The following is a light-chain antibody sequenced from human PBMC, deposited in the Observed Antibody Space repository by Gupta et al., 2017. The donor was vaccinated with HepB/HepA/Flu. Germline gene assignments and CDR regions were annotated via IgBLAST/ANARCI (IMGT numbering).Light chain of an antibody. CDR3: QQRTNWPPQLT. Sequence: EIVLTQFPATLSLSPGERATLSCRASQSVTNYLDWYQLKPGQAPRLLIYDASIRATGIPARFSGSGSGTDFTLTITTLGPEDFAVYFCQQRTNWPPQLTFGGGTKVEIK. CDR2: DAS. J-gene: IGKJ4*01. CDR1: QSVTNY. V-gene: IGKV3-11*01.